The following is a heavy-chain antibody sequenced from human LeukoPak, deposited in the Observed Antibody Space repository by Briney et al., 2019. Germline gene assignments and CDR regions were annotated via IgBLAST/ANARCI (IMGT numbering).Heavy chain of an antibody. V-gene: IGHV4-38-2*02. CDR3: AGTAYYYDSSGRDYFDY. CDR1: GYSISSGYY. D-gene: IGHD3-22*01. J-gene: IGHJ4*02. Sequence: PSETLSLTCNASGYSISSGYYWGWIRQPPGKGLEWIGSIYHSGSTYYNPSLESRVTISVDTSKNQFSLKLSSVTAADTAVYYCAGTAYYYDSSGRDYFDYWGQGTLVTVSS. CDR2: IYHSGST.